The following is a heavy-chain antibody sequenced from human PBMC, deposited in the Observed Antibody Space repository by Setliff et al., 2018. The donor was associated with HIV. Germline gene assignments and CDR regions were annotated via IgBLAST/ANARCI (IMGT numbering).Heavy chain of an antibody. J-gene: IGHJ4*02. CDR1: GYTFTNYW. D-gene: IGHD1-26*01. V-gene: IGHV5-51*01. CDR2: IYPGDSDT. Sequence: PGESLKISCRASGYTFTNYWIGWVRQMPGKGLEWIGVIYPGDSDTRYSPSFQGQVTISADKAISTAYLQWSSLKASDTGMYYCARAGRGGGSYWTFDYWGQGTLVTVSS. CDR3: ARAGRGGGSYWTFDY.